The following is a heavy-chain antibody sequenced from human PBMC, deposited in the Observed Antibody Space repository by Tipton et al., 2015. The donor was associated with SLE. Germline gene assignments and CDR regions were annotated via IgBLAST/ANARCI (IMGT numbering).Heavy chain of an antibody. V-gene: IGHV3-7*01. J-gene: IGHJ6*02. CDR1: GFTFSSYW. CDR3: ATDVWYYYYGMDV. Sequence: SLRLSCAASGFTFSSYWMSWVRQAPGKGLEWVANIKQDGSEKYYVDSVKGRFTISRHTAKNSLYLQMNSLRAEDAAVYYCATDVWYYYYGMDVWCQGTTVTGSS. D-gene: IGHD2-21*01. CDR2: IKQDGSEK.